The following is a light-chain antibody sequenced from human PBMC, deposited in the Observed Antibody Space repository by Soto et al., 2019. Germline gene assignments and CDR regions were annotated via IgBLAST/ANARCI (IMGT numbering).Light chain of an antibody. CDR2: SNN. CDR3: ATWDDSLTTVL. CDR1: SSNIGSNA. Sequence: QSVLTQPPSASGTPGQRVTISCSGSSSNIGSNAVNWYQQLPGAVPKLLLYSNNQRPAGVPDRVSGSKSGTSASLAISGLQSEDEVDYYCATWDDSLTTVLFGGGTKLTVL. V-gene: IGLV1-44*01. J-gene: IGLJ2*01.